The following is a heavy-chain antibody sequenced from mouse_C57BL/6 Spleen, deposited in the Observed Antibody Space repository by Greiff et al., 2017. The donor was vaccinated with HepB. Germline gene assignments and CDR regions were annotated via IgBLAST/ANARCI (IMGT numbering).Heavy chain of an antibody. CDR3: VSNYYYAMDY. Sequence: QVQLQQPGAELVMPGASVKLSCKASGYTFTSYWMHWVKQRPGQGLEWIGEIDPSDSYTNYNQKFKGKSTLTVDKSSSTAYVQLSSLTSEDSAVYYCVSNYYYAMDYWGQGTSVTVSS. V-gene: IGHV1-69*01. CDR1: GYTFTSYW. J-gene: IGHJ4*01. CDR2: IDPSDSYT. D-gene: IGHD2-5*01.